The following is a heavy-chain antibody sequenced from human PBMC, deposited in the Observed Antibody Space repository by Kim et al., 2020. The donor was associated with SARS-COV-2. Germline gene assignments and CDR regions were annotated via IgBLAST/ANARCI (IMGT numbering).Heavy chain of an antibody. V-gene: IGHV4-39*02. CDR3: AREGGSGSYSTLNWFDP. Sequence: SETLSLTCTVSGGSIGSTSHYWVWIRQPPGKGPEWIGSVYYSGSTSYYPSLKSRVAISVDTSKNQFSLKLSSVTAADTALYYCAREGGSGSYSTLNWFDPWGQGTLVTVSS. D-gene: IGHD3-10*01. CDR2: VYYSGST. J-gene: IGHJ5*02. CDR1: GGSIGSTSHY.